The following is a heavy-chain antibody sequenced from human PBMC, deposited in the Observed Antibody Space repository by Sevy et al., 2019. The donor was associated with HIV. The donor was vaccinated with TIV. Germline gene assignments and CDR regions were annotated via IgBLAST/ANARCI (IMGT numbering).Heavy chain of an antibody. D-gene: IGHD3-10*01. Sequence: GGSLRLSCAASGFTFSSYAMHWVRQAPGKGLEWVAVISYDGSNKYYAHSVKGRFTISRDNSKNTLYLQMNSLRAEDTAVYYCARGLRGYYGSGSYSPIDYWGQGTLVTVSS. CDR1: GFTFSSYA. J-gene: IGHJ4*02. V-gene: IGHV3-30*04. CDR2: ISYDGSNK. CDR3: ARGLRGYYGSGSYSPIDY.